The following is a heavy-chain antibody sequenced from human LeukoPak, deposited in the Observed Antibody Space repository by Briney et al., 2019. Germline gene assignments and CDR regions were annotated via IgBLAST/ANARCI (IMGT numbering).Heavy chain of an antibody. CDR2: ISDSGGST. V-gene: IGHV3-23*01. D-gene: IGHD3-9*01. CDR3: AKTKYFDWLSWFDP. Sequence: PGGSLRLSCAASGFTFSSYAMSWVRQAPGKGLEWVSYISDSGGSTIYADSVKGRFTISRDNSKNTLYLQMNSLRAEDTAVYYCAKTKYFDWLSWFDPWGQGTLVTVSS. J-gene: IGHJ5*02. CDR1: GFTFSSYA.